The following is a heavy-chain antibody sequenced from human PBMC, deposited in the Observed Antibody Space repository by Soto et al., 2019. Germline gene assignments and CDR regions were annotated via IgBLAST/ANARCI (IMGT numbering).Heavy chain of an antibody. CDR3: AAGGVLPRYY. CDR2: ISPSGST. V-gene: IGHV4-30-2*01. J-gene: IGHJ4*02. D-gene: IGHD2-15*01. Sequence: QLQLQESGSGLVKPSQTLSLTCAVSGGSISSGGYSWSWIRQPPGKGLEWIGYISPSGSTYYNPSLKTRVTISVDRSKNQFSLKLSSVTAADTAAYYCAAGGVLPRYYWGQGTLVTVSS. CDR1: GGSISSGGYS.